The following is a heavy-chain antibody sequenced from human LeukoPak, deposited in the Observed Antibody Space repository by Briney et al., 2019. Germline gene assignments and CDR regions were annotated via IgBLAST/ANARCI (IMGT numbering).Heavy chain of an antibody. J-gene: IGHJ4*02. CDR1: GYSISSGYY. V-gene: IGHV4-38-2*02. D-gene: IGHD3-16*01. CDR3: ARATFGGSYFDY. CDR2: IYHSGST. Sequence: SETLSLTCTVSGYSISSGYYWGWIRQPPGRGLEWIGSIYHSGSTYYNPSLKSRVTISVDTSKNQFSLKLSSVTAADTAVYYCARATFGGSYFDYWGQGTLVTVSS.